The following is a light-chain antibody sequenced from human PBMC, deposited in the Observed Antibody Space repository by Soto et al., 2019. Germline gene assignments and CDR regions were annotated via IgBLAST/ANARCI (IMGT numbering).Light chain of an antibody. CDR1: QRVDDSH. CDR2: GAS. J-gene: IGKJ5*01. CDR3: QQYRMSPNT. Sequence: EIVFTQSPGTLSLSPGERATLSCRASQRVDDSHLAWYQRRPGQAPRLLIYGASTRATGIPGRFSGSGSGTDFSLTIRGLKPEDFAVYYCQQYRMSPNTFGQGTRLEIK. V-gene: IGKV3-20*01.